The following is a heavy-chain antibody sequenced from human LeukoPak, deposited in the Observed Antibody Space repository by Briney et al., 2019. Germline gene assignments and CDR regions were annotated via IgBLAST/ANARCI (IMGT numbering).Heavy chain of an antibody. CDR2: INPNSGGT. Sequence: GASVKVSCKASGYTFTGYYMRWVRQAPGQGLEWMGWINPNSGGTNYAQKFQGRVTMTRDTSISTAYMELSRLRSDDTAVYYCARWFIGEDGYLDYWGQGTLVTVSS. CDR3: ARWFIGEDGYLDY. D-gene: IGHD3-10*01. J-gene: IGHJ4*02. V-gene: IGHV1-2*02. CDR1: GYTFTGYY.